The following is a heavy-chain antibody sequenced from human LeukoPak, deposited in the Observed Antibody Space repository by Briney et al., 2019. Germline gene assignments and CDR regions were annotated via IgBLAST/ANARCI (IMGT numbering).Heavy chain of an antibody. V-gene: IGHV3-53*01. Sequence: GGSLRLSCAASGFTFSSYWMNWARQAPGKGLEWVSVIYSGGSTYYADSVKGRFTISRDNSKNTLYLQMNSLRAEDTAVYYCARERHSSGCYDYWGQGTLVTVSS. J-gene: IGHJ4*02. CDR3: ARERHSSGCYDY. CDR2: IYSGGST. CDR1: GFTFSSYW. D-gene: IGHD6-19*01.